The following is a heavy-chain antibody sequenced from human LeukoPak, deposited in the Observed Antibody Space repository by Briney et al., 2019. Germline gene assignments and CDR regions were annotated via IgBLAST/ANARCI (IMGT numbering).Heavy chain of an antibody. D-gene: IGHD6-19*01. CDR1: GFTFSSYW. CDR3: AKETRIAVAGHYYYYYMDV. Sequence: GGSLRLSCAASGFTFSSYWMSWVRQAPGKGLEWVANIKQDGSEKYYVDSVKGRFTISRDDSKNTLYLQMNSLRAEDTAVYYCAKETRIAVAGHYYYYYMDVWGKGTTVTISS. J-gene: IGHJ6*03. V-gene: IGHV3-7*03. CDR2: IKQDGSEK.